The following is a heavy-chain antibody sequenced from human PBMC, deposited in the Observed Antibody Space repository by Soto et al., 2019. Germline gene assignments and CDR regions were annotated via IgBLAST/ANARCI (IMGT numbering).Heavy chain of an antibody. J-gene: IGHJ5*02. CDR3: AREYGSGSSPPWFDP. Sequence: EVQLVESGGGVVWPGGSLRLSCAASGFTFDDYGMSWVRQVPGKGLEWVSGSKSNGDKTGYANFVKGRFTISRDNAKNSLYLQMNSLRVEDTALYHCAREYGSGSSPPWFDPWGQGTLVTVSS. CDR2: SKSNGDKT. V-gene: IGHV3-20*01. CDR1: GFTFDDYG. D-gene: IGHD3-10*01.